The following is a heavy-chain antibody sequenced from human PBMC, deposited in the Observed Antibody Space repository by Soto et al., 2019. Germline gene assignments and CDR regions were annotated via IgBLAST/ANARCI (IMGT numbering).Heavy chain of an antibody. D-gene: IGHD3-10*01. Sequence: ASVKVSCKASGGTFSSYTISWVRQAPGQGLEWMGRIIPILGIANYAQKFQGRVTITADKSTSTAYMELSSLRSEDTAVYYCARDLIRRVLLWFGELGPRWGQGTLVPVSS. V-gene: IGHV1-69*04. CDR3: ARDLIRRVLLWFGELGPR. J-gene: IGHJ4*02. CDR1: GGTFSSYT. CDR2: IIPILGIA.